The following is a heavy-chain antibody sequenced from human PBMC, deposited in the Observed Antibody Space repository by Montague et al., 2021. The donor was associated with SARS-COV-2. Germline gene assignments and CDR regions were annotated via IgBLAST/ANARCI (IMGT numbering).Heavy chain of an antibody. CDR3: ANFYSGSYNY. Sequence: SETLSLTCTVSRGSLRLTSYHWGWIRPPPGKGLEWIGSIYHTGSTYYDPSLESRVTMSVDNSKNQFSLMLTSVTAADTAVYYCANFYSGSYNYWGHGSLVTVSS. V-gene: IGHV4-39*01. CDR1: RGSLRLTSYH. CDR2: IYHTGST. J-gene: IGHJ4*01. D-gene: IGHD1-26*01.